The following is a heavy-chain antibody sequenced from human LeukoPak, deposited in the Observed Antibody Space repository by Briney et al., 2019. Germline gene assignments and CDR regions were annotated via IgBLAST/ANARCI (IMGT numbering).Heavy chain of an antibody. D-gene: IGHD6-19*01. CDR3: ARGDLDLIRQWLVGALDV. CDR1: GYSFTSYW. CDR2: ISAYNGNI. Sequence: GESLKISCKGSGYSFTSYWISWVRQAPGQGLEWMGWISAYNGNINYAQKVQGRVTMTTDTSTSTAYMELRSLRSDDTAVYYCARGDLDLIRQWLVGALDVWGKGTTVTVSS. J-gene: IGHJ6*04. V-gene: IGHV1-18*04.